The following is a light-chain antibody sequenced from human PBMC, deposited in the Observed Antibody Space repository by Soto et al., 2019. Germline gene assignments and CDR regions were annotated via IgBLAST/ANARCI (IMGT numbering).Light chain of an antibody. V-gene: IGLV2-11*01. Sequence: QSALTQPRSVSGSPGQLVTISCTGTSSDVGGYNYVSWYQQHPGKAPKLMIYDVSKRPSGVPDRFSGSKSGNTASLTISGRQAEGEADYYCCSYAGSYTYVFGIGTKVTAL. CDR3: CSYAGSYTYV. J-gene: IGLJ1*01. CDR1: SSDVGGYNY. CDR2: DVS.